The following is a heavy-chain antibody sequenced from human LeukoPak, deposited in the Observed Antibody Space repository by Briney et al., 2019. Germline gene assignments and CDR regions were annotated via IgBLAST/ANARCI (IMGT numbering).Heavy chain of an antibody. CDR3: ARDSSSDDIVVVPAAPWDV. CDR2: ISAYNGNT. Sequence: ASVKVSCKASGYTFTSYGISWVRQAPGQGLEWMGWISAYNGNTNYAQKLQGRVTMTTDTSTSTAYMELRSLRSDDTAVYYCARDSSSDDIVVVPAAPWDVWGQGTTVTVSS. CDR1: GYTFTSYG. D-gene: IGHD2-2*01. J-gene: IGHJ6*02. V-gene: IGHV1-18*01.